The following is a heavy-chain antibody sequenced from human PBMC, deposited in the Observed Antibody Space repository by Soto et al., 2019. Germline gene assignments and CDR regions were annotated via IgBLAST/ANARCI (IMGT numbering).Heavy chain of an antibody. CDR2: ISASNGNR. V-gene: IGHV1-18*04. J-gene: IGHJ4*02. CDR1: GYDFSSYG. D-gene: IGHD2-2*01. Sequence: QGQLVQSGAEVKKPGASVKVSCKASGYDFSSYGISWVRQAPGQGLEWMGWISASNGNRDYAQQFQGRVTMTSDTSRTTAYMELRILRSDDTAVYYCVRDPQRNDYWGQGTLVNVSS. CDR3: VRDPQRNDY.